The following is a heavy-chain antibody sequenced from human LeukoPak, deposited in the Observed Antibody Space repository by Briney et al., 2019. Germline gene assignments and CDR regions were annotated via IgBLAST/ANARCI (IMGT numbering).Heavy chain of an antibody. J-gene: IGHJ6*03. CDR1: GGPISISSYY. Sequence: PSETLSLTCSVSGGPISISSYYWGWIRQPPGKGLEWIGSIYNNGSTYYNPSLKSRVTISVDTSKNQFSLKLSSVTAADTAVYYCARVPRSYYYYYYMDVWGKGTTVTVSS. V-gene: IGHV4-39*07. CDR2: IYNNGST. CDR3: ARVPRSYYYYYYMDV.